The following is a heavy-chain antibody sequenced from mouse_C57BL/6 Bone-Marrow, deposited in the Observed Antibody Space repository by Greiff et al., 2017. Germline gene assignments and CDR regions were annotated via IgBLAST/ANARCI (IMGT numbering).Heavy chain of an antibody. CDR2: IDPANGNT. CDR1: GFNIKNTY. D-gene: IGHD2-4*01. J-gene: IGHJ2*01. V-gene: IGHV14-3*01. Sequence: EVKLQESVAELVRPGASVKLSCTASGFNIKNTYMHWVKQRPEQGLEWIGRIDPANGNTKYAPKFQGKATITADTSSNTAYLQLSSLTAEDTAIYYCARPFYDYDRFPYYFDYWGQGTTLTVSS. CDR3: ARPFYDYDRFPYYFDY.